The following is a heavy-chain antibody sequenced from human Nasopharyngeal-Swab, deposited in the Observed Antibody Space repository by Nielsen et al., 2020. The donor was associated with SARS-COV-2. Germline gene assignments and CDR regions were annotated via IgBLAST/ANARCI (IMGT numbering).Heavy chain of an antibody. CDR3: ATPGYRSGHYFFDN. CDR2: MSPTSGKT. Sequence: ASVKVSCKASGGTFSSYAINWVRQATGQGLEWMGWMSPTSGKTESAQKFQGRITMTRDTSTSTAYMELSSLTSEDTAIYYCATPGYRSGHYFFDNWGQGTLVTVSS. J-gene: IGHJ4*02. CDR1: GGTFSSYA. V-gene: IGHV1-8*02. D-gene: IGHD5-18*01.